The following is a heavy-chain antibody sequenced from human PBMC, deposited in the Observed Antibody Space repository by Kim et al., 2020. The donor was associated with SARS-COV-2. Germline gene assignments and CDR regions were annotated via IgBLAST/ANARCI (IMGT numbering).Heavy chain of an antibody. V-gene: IGHV3-23*01. CDR1: GFTFSSYA. D-gene: IGHD3-9*01. CDR3: AKFRPARGLEYDILTQYYFDY. CDR2: ISGSGGST. Sequence: GGSLRLSCAASGFTFSSYAMSWVRQAPGKGLEWVSAISGSGGSTYYADSVKGRFTISRDNSKNTLYLQMNSLRAEDTAVYYCAKFRPARGLEYDILTQYYFDYWGQGTLVTVSS. J-gene: IGHJ4*02.